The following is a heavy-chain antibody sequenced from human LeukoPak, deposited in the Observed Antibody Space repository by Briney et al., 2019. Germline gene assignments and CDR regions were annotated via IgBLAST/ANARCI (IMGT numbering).Heavy chain of an antibody. V-gene: IGHV3-23*01. CDR3: AKDDAWGRYKD. Sequence: GGSLRLSWAASGFTFGSHGMNWVRQAPGKGLEWVSGISPSGGITYYTDSVKGRFTISRDNSKNTVSLQMNSLRGDDTAVYYCAKDDAWGRYKDWGQGTLVTVSS. J-gene: IGHJ1*01. D-gene: IGHD3-16*01. CDR2: ISPSGGIT. CDR1: GFTFGSHG.